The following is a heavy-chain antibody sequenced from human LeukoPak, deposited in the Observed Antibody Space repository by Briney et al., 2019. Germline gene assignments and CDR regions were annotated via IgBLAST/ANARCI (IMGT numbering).Heavy chain of an antibody. V-gene: IGHV3-9*01. D-gene: IGHD2-2*01. CDR1: GFTFDDYA. CDR2: ISWNSGSI. Sequence: GRSLRLSCAASGFTFDDYAMHWVRQAPGKGLEWVSGISWNSGSIGYADSVKGRFTISRDNAKNSLYLQMNSLRAEDTAVYYCARDGDPYCSSTSCIRDAFDIWGQGTMVTVSS. CDR3: ARDGDPYCSSTSCIRDAFDI. J-gene: IGHJ3*02.